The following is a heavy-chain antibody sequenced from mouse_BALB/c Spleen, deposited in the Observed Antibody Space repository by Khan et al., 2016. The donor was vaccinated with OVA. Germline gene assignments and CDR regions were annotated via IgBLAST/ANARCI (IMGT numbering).Heavy chain of an antibody. V-gene: IGHV5-9-3*01. Sequence: VESGGGLVKPGGSLKLSCSASGFTFSSYAMSWVRQTPEKRLELVATISSGGHYTFYPDSVKGRFTISRDNARNTLYLQMSSLRSEDTAMYYCARSLVDYHAMDYWGQGTSVTVSS. CDR1: GFTFSSYA. CDR3: ARSLVDYHAMDY. D-gene: IGHD2-2*01. J-gene: IGHJ4*01. CDR2: ISSGGHYT.